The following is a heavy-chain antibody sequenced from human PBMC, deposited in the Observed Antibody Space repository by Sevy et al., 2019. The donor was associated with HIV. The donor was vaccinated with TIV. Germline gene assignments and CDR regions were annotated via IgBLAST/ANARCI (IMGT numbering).Heavy chain of an antibody. Sequence: GGSLRLSCAASGFTFSSYGMHWVRQGPGKGLEWVAVIWFDGSNTYYADSVKGRFTISRDNSQNSLYLQMNSLRTEDTTVYYCALERLSSDVAEYFQNWGQGTLVTVSS. CDR2: IWFDGSNT. CDR3: ALERLSSDVAEYFQN. V-gene: IGHV3-33*03. CDR1: GFTFSSYG. D-gene: IGHD1-1*01. J-gene: IGHJ1*01.